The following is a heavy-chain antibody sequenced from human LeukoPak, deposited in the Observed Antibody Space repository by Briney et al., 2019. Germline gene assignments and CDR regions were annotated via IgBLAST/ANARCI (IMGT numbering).Heavy chain of an antibody. CDR1: GFTVSSNY. Sequence: PGGSLRLSCAASGFTVSSNYMSWVRQAPGKGLEWVSVIYSGGSTYYADSVKGRFTISRDNSKNTLYFQMNSLRAEDTAVYYCARDTFQVAAAGPLYYFDGMDVWGQGTTVTVSS. J-gene: IGHJ6*02. CDR2: IYSGGST. CDR3: ARDTFQVAAAGPLYYFDGMDV. D-gene: IGHD6-13*01. V-gene: IGHV3-66*01.